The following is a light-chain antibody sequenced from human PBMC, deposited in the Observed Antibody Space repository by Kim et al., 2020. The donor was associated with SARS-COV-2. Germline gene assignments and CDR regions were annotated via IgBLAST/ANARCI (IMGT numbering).Light chain of an antibody. CDR3: MQTTHWPYT. J-gene: IGKJ2*01. Sequence: QPASISCRSNQRLVHSDGRTYLNWFHQRPGQSPRRLIYKISTRDSGVPDRFSGSGSGTDFTLEISRVEAEDVGIYYCMQTTHWPYTFGQGNKLEI. CDR2: KIS. CDR1: QRLVHSDGRTY. V-gene: IGKV2-30*02.